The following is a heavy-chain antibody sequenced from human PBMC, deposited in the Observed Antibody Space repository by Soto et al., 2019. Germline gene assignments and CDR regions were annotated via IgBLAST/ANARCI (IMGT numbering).Heavy chain of an antibody. CDR2: LWYDGSNK. CDR3: ARYGVAAAGIRYYGMDV. CDR1: GFTFSSYG. Sequence: PGGSLRLSCAASGFTFSSYGMHWVRQAPGKGLEWVALLWYDGSNKYYADSVKGRFTISRDNSENTLYLQMNSLRVEDTAVYFCARYGVAAAGIRYYGMDVWGQGTTVTVSS. D-gene: IGHD6-13*01. J-gene: IGHJ6*02. V-gene: IGHV3-33*01.